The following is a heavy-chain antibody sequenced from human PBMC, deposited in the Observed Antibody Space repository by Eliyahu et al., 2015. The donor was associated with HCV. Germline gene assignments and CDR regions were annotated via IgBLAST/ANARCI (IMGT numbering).Heavy chain of an antibody. Sequence: QVQLVESGGGVVQPGRSLXLSCAASGFXFSSYAMHWVRQAPGKGVEWVAVISYDGSNKYYADSVKGRFTISRDNSKNTLYLQMNSLRAEDTAVYYCARAAYSSSWSSGGAFDIWGQGTMVTVSS. V-gene: IGHV3-30-3*01. CDR2: ISYDGSNK. CDR1: GFXFSSYA. D-gene: IGHD6-13*01. J-gene: IGHJ3*02. CDR3: ARAAYSSSWSSGGAFDI.